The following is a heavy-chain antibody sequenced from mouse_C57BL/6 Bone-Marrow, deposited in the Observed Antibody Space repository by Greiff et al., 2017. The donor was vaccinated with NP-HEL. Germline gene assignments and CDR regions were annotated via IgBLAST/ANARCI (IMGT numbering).Heavy chain of an antibody. CDR3: ASVYCFDY. CDR1: GYTFTSYW. CDR2: IHPNSGST. Sequence: QVHVKQPGAELVKPGASVKLSCKASGYTFTSYWMHWVKQRPGQGLEWIGMIHPNSGSTNYNEKFKSKATLTVDKSSSTAYMQLSSLTSEDSAVYYCASVYCFDYWGQGTTLTVSS. V-gene: IGHV1-64*01. J-gene: IGHJ2*01.